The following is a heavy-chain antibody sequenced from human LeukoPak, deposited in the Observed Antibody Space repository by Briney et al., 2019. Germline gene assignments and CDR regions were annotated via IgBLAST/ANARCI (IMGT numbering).Heavy chain of an antibody. CDR1: GFTFDDHG. CDR2: IKWDGGRT. CDR3: ARESFAARWD. V-gene: IGHV3-20*04. Sequence: GGSLRLSCAASGFTFDDHGMSWVRQAPGKGLEWVSGIKWDGGRTGYADSVKGRFTISRDNANNLLYLQMNSLRAEDTAVYYCARESFAARWDWGQGTLVTVSS. D-gene: IGHD6-6*01. J-gene: IGHJ4*02.